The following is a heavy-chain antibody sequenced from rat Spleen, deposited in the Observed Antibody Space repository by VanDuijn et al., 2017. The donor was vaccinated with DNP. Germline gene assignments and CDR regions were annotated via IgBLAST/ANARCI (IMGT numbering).Heavy chain of an antibody. Sequence: EVQLQESGPGLVKPSQSLSLTCSVTAYSITTNYWGWIRKFPGNKMEWIGHISYSGSTSYNPSLKSRISITRDTSKNQFFLHLNSVTTEDTAIYYCVREKFGVDYWGQGVMVTVSS. J-gene: IGHJ2*01. V-gene: IGHV3-1*01. D-gene: IGHD4-3*01. CDR2: ISYSGST. CDR1: AYSITTNY. CDR3: VREKFGVDY.